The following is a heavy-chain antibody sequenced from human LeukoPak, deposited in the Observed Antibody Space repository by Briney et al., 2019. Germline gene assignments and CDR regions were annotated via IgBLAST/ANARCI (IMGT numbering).Heavy chain of an antibody. CDR3: ARPDYAAVFDI. J-gene: IGHJ3*02. D-gene: IGHD4-17*01. CDR2: ISSSGSTI. CDR1: GFTFSSYE. Sequence: GGSLRLSCAASGFTFSSYEMNWVRQAPGKGLEWVSYISSSGSTIYYADSVKGRFTISRDNAKNSLYLQMNSLRAEDTAVYYCARPDYAAVFDIWGQGTMVTVSS. V-gene: IGHV3-48*03.